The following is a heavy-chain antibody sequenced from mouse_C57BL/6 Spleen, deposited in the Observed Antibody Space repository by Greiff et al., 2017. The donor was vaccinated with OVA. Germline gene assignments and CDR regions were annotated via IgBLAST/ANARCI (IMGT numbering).Heavy chain of an antibody. Sequence: EVQLVESGGDLVKPGASLKLSCAASGFTFSSYGMSWVRQTPDKRLEWVATISSGGSYTYYPDSVKGRFTISRDNAKNTLYMQMSSLTSEDAAMYYCARHYDYYAMDYWGQGTSVTVSS. J-gene: IGHJ4*01. CDR3: ARHYDYYAMDY. CDR2: ISSGGSYT. V-gene: IGHV5-6*01. CDR1: GFTFSSYG.